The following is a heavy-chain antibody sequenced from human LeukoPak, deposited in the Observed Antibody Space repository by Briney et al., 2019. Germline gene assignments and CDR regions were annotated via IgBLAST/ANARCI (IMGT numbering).Heavy chain of an antibody. D-gene: IGHD1-26*01. V-gene: IGHV1-2*02. CDR1: GYTFTRYY. J-gene: IGHJ4*02. CDR2: INPNSGGT. CDR3: ARRGRIVGATTSFDY. Sequence: GASVKVSCKASGYTFTRYYMHWVRQAPGQGLEWMGWINPNSGGTNYAQKFQGRVTMTRDTSISTAYMELSRLRSDDTAVYYCARRGRIVGATTSFDYWGQGTLVTVSS.